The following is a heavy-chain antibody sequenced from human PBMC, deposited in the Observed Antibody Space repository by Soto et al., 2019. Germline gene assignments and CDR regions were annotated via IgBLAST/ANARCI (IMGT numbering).Heavy chain of an antibody. Sequence: QVQLVESGGGVVQPGRSLRLSCAASGFTFSSYAMHWVRQAPGKGLEWVAVISYDGSNKYYADSVKGRFTISRDNSKNTLYLQMNSLRAEDTAVYYCARASGIPFDYWGQGTLVTVSS. V-gene: IGHV3-30-3*01. CDR3: ARASGIPFDY. CDR1: GFTFSSYA. D-gene: IGHD5-12*01. J-gene: IGHJ4*02. CDR2: ISYDGSNK.